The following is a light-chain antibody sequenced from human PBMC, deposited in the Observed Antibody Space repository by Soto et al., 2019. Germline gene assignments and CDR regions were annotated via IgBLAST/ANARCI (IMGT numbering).Light chain of an antibody. V-gene: IGLV2-14*01. CDR1: SSDVGGHNY. CDR3: SSYSSSGTLFV. Sequence: QSVLTQPASVSGSPGQSITVSCTGTSSDVGGHNYVSWFQQHPGQAPKLLIYEVTTRPSGVSTRFSGSKSGNTASLTISGLQAEDEADYHCSSYSSSGTLFVFVTGTKVTVL. J-gene: IGLJ1*01. CDR2: EVT.